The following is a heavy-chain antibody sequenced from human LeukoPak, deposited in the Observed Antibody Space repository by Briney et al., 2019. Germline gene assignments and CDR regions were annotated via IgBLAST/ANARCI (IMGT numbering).Heavy chain of an antibody. Sequence: GGSLRLSCAASGFTFSNAWMSWVRQAPGKGLEWVAVISYDGSNKYYADSVKGRFTISRDNSKNTLYLQMNSLRAEDTAVYYCARAMDVWGKGTTVTVSS. V-gene: IGHV3-30-3*01. J-gene: IGHJ6*03. CDR2: ISYDGSNK. CDR3: ARAMDV. CDR1: GFTFSNAW.